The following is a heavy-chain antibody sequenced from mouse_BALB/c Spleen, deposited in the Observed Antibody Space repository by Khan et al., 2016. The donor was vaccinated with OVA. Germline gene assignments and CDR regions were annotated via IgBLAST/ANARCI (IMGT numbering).Heavy chain of an antibody. CDR1: GFTFSGYG. CDR3: ARVYYRYDEGYWYFDV. CDR2: INSNGGTS. J-gene: IGHJ1*01. D-gene: IGHD2-14*01. Sequence: EVELVESGGGLVQPGGSLKLSCAASGFTFSGYGMSWVRQTPDKRLELVATINSNGGTSYYPDSVKGRSTITRDNAKNTLHLQLSSLKSEDSAMYYCARVYYRYDEGYWYFDVWGAGTTVTVSS. V-gene: IGHV5-6-3*01.